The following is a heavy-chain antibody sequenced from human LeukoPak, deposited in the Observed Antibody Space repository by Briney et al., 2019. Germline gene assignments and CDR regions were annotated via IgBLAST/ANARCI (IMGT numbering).Heavy chain of an antibody. CDR3: VREDTPATANY. Sequence: GGSLRLSCAASGFNFANHAMSWVRQTPGKGLEWVSAISGGGDITYYADSVTGRFTISRDNPKDTLFLQMHSLRPGDTAVYYCVREDTPATANYWGQGTLVTISS. CDR1: GFNFANHA. D-gene: IGHD2-21*02. CDR2: ISGGGDIT. J-gene: IGHJ4*02. V-gene: IGHV3-23*01.